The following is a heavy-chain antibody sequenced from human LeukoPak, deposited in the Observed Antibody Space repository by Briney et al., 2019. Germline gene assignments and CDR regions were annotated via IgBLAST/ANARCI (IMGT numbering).Heavy chain of an antibody. CDR1: GFTFSSYG. Sequence: PGGSLRLSCAASGFTFSSYGTHWVRQAPGKGLEWVAVTSYDGSNQYYADSVKGRFTISRDNSMNTLSLQMDSLRAEDSAVYYCAKDLETRKEGWLRYPDYWGQGTLVTVSS. CDR3: AKDLETRKEGWLRYPDY. D-gene: IGHD3-16*01. CDR2: TSYDGSNQ. J-gene: IGHJ4*02. V-gene: IGHV3-30*18.